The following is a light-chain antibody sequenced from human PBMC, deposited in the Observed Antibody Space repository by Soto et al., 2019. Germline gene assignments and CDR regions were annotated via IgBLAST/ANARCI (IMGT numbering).Light chain of an antibody. CDR2: EVN. V-gene: IGLV2-8*01. CDR1: SSDIGRYNY. Sequence: QSALTQPPSASGSPGQSVTISCTGTSSDIGRYNYVSWYQQHPGKAPKLIIFEVNKWPSGVPDRFSASKSGNTASLTVSGLQAEDEADYYCSSYAGDNTYVFGTGTKVT. CDR3: SSYAGDNTYV. J-gene: IGLJ1*01.